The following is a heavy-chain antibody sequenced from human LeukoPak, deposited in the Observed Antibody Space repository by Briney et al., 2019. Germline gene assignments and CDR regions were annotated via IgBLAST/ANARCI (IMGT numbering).Heavy chain of an antibody. V-gene: IGHV1-2*02. D-gene: IGHD6-13*01. CDR1: GYTFTGYY. J-gene: IGHJ4*02. CDR2: INPNSGGT. CDR3: ARLWGRIAAAGT. Sequence: ASVKVSCKASGYTFTGYYMHWVRQAPGQGLEWMGWINPNSGGTNYAQKFQGRVTMTRDTSISTACMELSRLRSDDTAVYYCARLWGRIAAAGTWGQGTLVTVSS.